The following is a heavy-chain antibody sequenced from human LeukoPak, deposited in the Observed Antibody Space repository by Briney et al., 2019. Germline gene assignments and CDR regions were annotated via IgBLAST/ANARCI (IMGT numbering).Heavy chain of an antibody. Sequence: ASVKVSCKASGYTFTSYSVSWVRQAPGQGLEWMGWISTYNGDTNYAQKLQGRVTMTTDTSTSTAYMELGSLRSDDTAVYYCARDWYCSGGSCYDCFDPWGQGTLVTVSS. D-gene: IGHD2-15*01. V-gene: IGHV1-18*01. CDR2: ISTYNGDT. CDR1: GYTFTSYS. J-gene: IGHJ5*02. CDR3: ARDWYCSGGSCYDCFDP.